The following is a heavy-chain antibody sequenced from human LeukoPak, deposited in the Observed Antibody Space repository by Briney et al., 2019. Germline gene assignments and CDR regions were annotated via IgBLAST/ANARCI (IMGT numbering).Heavy chain of an antibody. Sequence: GGSLRLSCAASGFTFSSYSMNWVRQAPGKGLEWVSSIGSSSSYIYYADSVKGRFTISRDNAKNSLYLQMNSLRAEDTAVYYCARDRSIPFDYWGQGTLVTVSS. D-gene: IGHD2-2*02. CDR1: GFTFSSYS. V-gene: IGHV3-21*01. CDR2: IGSSSSYI. CDR3: ARDRSIPFDY. J-gene: IGHJ4*02.